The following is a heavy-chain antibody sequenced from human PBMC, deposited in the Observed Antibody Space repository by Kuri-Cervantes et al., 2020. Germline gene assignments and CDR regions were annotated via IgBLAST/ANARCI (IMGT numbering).Heavy chain of an antibody. CDR2: ISSSSSYI. CDR3: ARDDVGWFDP. CDR1: EFTVRSNF. Sequence: GESLKISCAASEFTVRSNFMSWVRQAPGKGLEWVSSISSSSSYIYYADSVKGRFTISRDNAKNSPYLQMNSLRAEDTAVYYCARDDVGWFDPWGQGTLVTVSS. J-gene: IGHJ5*02. V-gene: IGHV3-21*01.